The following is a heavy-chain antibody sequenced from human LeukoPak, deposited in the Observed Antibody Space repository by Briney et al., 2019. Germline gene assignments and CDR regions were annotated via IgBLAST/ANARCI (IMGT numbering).Heavy chain of an antibody. CDR2: ISSSGSTI. CDR1: GLTFSNYE. V-gene: IGHV3-48*03. D-gene: IGHD3-16*01. CDR3: ARDLGILTGFDY. Sequence: RTGGSLRLSCAASGLTFSNYEMNWVRQAPGKGLEWVSYISSSGSTIYYADSVKGRFTISRDNAKNSLYLQMNSLRAEDTAVYYCARDLGILTGFDYWGQGTLVTVSS. J-gene: IGHJ4*02.